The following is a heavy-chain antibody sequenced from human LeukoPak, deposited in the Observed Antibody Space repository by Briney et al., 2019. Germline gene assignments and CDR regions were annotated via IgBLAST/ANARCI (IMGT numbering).Heavy chain of an antibody. CDR2: ISSSSSTI. V-gene: IGHV3-48*01. CDR3: ARDCSSTSCYGSFDI. Sequence: GGSLRLSCAASGFTFSSYSMNWVRQAPGKGLEWVSYISSSSSTIYYADSVEGRFTISRDNAKNSLYLQMNSLRAEDTAVYYCARDCSSTSCYGSFDIWGRGTMVTVSS. D-gene: IGHD2-2*01. CDR1: GFTFSSYS. J-gene: IGHJ3*02.